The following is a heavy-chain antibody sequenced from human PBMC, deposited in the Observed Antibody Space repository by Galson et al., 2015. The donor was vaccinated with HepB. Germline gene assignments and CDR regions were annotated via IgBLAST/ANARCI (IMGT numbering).Heavy chain of an antibody. Sequence: SVKVSCKASGYTFTTYGISWVRQAPGQGLEWMGWISTYNFNTNFAQRLQDRVTMTTDTATNTAYMELRSLGSDDTAVYYCARARYSTSPPDYWDQGTLVTVSS. CDR1: GYTFTTYG. V-gene: IGHV1-18*01. CDR2: ISTYNFNT. J-gene: IGHJ4*02. D-gene: IGHD1-26*01. CDR3: ARARYSTSPPDY.